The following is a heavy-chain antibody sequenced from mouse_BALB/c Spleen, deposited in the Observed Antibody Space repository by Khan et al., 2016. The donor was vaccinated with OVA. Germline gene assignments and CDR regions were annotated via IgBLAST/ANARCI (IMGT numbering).Heavy chain of an antibody. V-gene: IGHV1S81*02. CDR1: GYTFTSYY. D-gene: IGHD1-1*02. Sequence: QIQLVQSGAELVKPGASVRLSCKASGYTFTSYYLYWVKQRPGQGLEWIGDINPSNGGTNFNEKFKTKATLTVDKSSSTAYMQLSSLTSEDSAVYYCTRSGYGAFAYWGQGTLVTDSA. CDR2: INPSNGGT. J-gene: IGHJ3*01. CDR3: TRSGYGAFAY.